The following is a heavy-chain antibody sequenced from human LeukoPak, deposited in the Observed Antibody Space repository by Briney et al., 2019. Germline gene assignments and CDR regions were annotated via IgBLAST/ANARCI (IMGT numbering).Heavy chain of an antibody. J-gene: IGHJ4*02. CDR1: GFIFGDYA. CDR3: TRLRSGYIDF. V-gene: IGHV3-49*03. Sequence: SLRLSCTASGFIFGDYAMSWFRQAPGMGLEWVGLIRSNVHGGTTEYAASVKGRFTISRDDSKRIAYLQMNSLKTEDTALYYCTRLRSGYIDFWGQGTLVTVSS. D-gene: IGHD4-17*01. CDR2: IRSNVHGGTT.